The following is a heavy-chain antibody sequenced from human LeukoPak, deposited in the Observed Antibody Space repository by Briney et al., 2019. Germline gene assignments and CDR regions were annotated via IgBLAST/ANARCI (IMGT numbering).Heavy chain of an antibody. CDR3: ARTHNCGGDCYLDAFDI. D-gene: IGHD2-21*02. CDR1: GFTFSSPA. CDR2: ITPSGDGT. J-gene: IGHJ3*02. V-gene: IGHV3-23*01. Sequence: PGGSLRLSCAASGFTFSSPAMSWVRQTPGKGLEWVSSITPSGDGTYYAASVKGRFTISRDNSKNTLYLQMDSLRAEDTAVYYCARTHNCGGDCYLDAFDIWGQGTMVTVSS.